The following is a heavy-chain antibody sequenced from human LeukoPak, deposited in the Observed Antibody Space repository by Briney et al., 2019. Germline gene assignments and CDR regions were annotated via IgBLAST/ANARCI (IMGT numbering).Heavy chain of an antibody. CDR1: GGSFSGYY. CDR2: INHSGST. J-gene: IGHJ4*02. CDR3: ASTRGGDSNYVSDY. V-gene: IGHV4-34*01. D-gene: IGHD4-11*01. Sequence: SETLSLTCAVYGGSFSGYYWSWIRQPPGKGLEWIGEINHSGSTNCNPSLKSRVTISVDTSKNQFSLNLSSVTAADTAVYYCASTRGGDSNYVSDYWGQGTLVTVSS.